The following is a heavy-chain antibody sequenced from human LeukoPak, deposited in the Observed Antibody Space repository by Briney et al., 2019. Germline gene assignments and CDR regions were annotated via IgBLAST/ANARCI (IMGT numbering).Heavy chain of an antibody. CDR1: GGSFSGYY. J-gene: IGHJ5*02. CDR3: ARVDFWSGFWFDP. V-gene: IGHV4-34*01. Sequence: KASETLSLTCAVYGGSFSGYYWSWIRQPPGKGLEWIGSIYYSGSTYYNPSLKSRVTISVDTSKNQFSLKLSSVTAADTAVYYCARVDFWSGFWFDPWGQGTLVTVSS. CDR2: IYYSGST. D-gene: IGHD3-3*01.